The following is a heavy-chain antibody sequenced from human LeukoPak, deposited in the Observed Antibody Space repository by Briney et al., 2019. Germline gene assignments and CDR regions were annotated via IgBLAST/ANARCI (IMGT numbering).Heavy chain of an antibody. CDR3: AKDVRSVATIIAN. V-gene: IGHV3-23*01. Sequence: PGGSLRLSCAASGFTFIDYAMSWVRQAPGKGLEWVSGISGGGASTYYADSVKGWFTISRDNSKNTMYLQMSSLRAEDTALYYCAKDVRSVATIIANWGQGTLVTVSS. D-gene: IGHD5-12*01. CDR1: GFTFIDYA. CDR2: ISGGGAST. J-gene: IGHJ4*02.